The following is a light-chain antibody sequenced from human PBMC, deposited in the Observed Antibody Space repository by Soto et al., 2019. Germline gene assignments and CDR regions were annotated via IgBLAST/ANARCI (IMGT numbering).Light chain of an antibody. J-gene: IGKJ1*01. V-gene: IGKV3-20*01. CDR1: QSVRNNY. CDR3: QQYGSSPRT. Sequence: EIVLTQSPCTLSLSPGERATLSCRASQSVRNNYLAWYQQRPGQAPRLLIYAASSRATGIPDRFSGSGSGTDFTLTISRLEPEDFAVYYCQQYGSSPRTFGQGTKVDIK. CDR2: AAS.